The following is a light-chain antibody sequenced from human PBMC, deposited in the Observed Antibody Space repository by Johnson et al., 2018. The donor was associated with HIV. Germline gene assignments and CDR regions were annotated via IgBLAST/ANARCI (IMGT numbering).Light chain of an antibody. CDR3: GTWDSSLSASYV. Sequence: QSVLTQPPSVSAAPGQKVTISFSGSSSNIGNNYVSWYQQLPGTAPKLLIYDNNKRTSGIPDRFSGSKSGTSATLGITGLQTGDEADYYCGTWDSSLSASYVFGTGTKVTVL. J-gene: IGLJ1*01. V-gene: IGLV1-51*01. CDR2: DNN. CDR1: SSNIGNNY.